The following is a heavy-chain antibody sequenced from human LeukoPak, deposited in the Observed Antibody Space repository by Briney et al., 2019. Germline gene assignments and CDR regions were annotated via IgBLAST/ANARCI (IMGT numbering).Heavy chain of an antibody. J-gene: IGHJ4*02. D-gene: IGHD3-22*01. CDR3: ATGGTYYYANTSYHTFDY. CDR1: GYTLTELS. V-gene: IGHV1-24*01. Sequence: GASVKLSYKVSGYTLTELSIHWARLAPGKRLEWMGGFDPEDGETIYAQKFQGTVTMTEDTSTYTANMELSSLRSDDTAVYYCATGGTYYYANTSYHTFDYCGRGTLLTVSS. CDR2: FDPEDGET.